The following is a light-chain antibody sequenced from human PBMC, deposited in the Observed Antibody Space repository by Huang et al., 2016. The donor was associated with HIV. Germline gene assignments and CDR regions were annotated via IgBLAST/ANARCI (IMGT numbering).Light chain of an antibody. CDR2: DAS. V-gene: IGKV1-33*01. CDR1: QDITHY. CDR3: QQYDNLPLT. Sequence: DIQMTQTPSSLSASLGDRITFTCQASQDITHYLNWYQQKPGKAPKLLIYDASNLETGVPARVSGSGSGTDFTFTISSLQPEDIATYYCQQYDNLPLTFGGGTKVEIK. J-gene: IGKJ4*01.